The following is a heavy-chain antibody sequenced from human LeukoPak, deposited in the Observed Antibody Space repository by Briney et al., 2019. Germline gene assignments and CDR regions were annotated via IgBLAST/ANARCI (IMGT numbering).Heavy chain of an antibody. Sequence: PGTSLRLSCAASGFTFSGSDMHWVRQAPGKGQEWVATISYDGGKKNYAAAVQGRFTVSRDNPVNTLNLQMNSLRVEDTALYYCAKDGQAVGEYYFDYWGQGTLVTVSS. CDR1: GFTFSGSD. D-gene: IGHD6-19*01. CDR2: ISYDGGKK. CDR3: AKDGQAVGEYYFDY. J-gene: IGHJ4*02. V-gene: IGHV3-30*18.